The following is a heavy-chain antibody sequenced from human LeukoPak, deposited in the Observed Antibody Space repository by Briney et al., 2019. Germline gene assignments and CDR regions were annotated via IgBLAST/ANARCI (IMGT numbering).Heavy chain of an antibody. CDR2: IYYSGST. Sequence: SETLSLTCTVSGGSISSSSYYWGWLRQPPGKGLEWIGSIYYSGSTYYNPSLKSRVTISVDTSKNQFSLKLSSVTAADTAVYYCARRESYYGSGSYYIKNNWFDPWGQGTLVTVSS. D-gene: IGHD3-10*01. J-gene: IGHJ5*02. V-gene: IGHV4-39*01. CDR1: GGSISSSSYY. CDR3: ARRESYYGSGSYYIKNNWFDP.